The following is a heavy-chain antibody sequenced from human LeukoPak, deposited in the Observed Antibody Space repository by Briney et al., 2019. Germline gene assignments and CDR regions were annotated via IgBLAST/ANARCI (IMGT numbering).Heavy chain of an antibody. D-gene: IGHD3-22*01. J-gene: IGHJ4*02. CDR3: ARGYYYDSSGYTFDY. CDR1: GGSISSYY. V-gene: IGHV4-59*01. Sequence: SETLSLTCTVSGGSISSYYWSWIRQPPGKGLEWIGYIYYSGSTNYNPSLKSRVTISVDTSKNQFSLKLSSVTAADTAVYYCARGYYYDSSGYTFDYWGQGTLVTVS. CDR2: IYYSGST.